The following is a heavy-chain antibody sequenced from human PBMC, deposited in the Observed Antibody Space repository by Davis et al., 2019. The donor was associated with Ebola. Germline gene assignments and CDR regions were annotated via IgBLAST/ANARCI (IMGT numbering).Heavy chain of an antibody. CDR2: ISSNSTNK. D-gene: IGHD3-22*01. Sequence: GESLKISCAASGFTFIDYYRSWIRQAPGKGPEWVSYISSNSTNKKYADSVKGRFTISRDDAKNSLYLQMNSLRAEDTAVYYCAREAYYYDSTGYYYDIPDLFDYWGQGTLVTVSS. CDR3: AREAYYYDSTGYYYDIPDLFDY. J-gene: IGHJ4*02. CDR1: GFTFIDYY. V-gene: IGHV3-11*06.